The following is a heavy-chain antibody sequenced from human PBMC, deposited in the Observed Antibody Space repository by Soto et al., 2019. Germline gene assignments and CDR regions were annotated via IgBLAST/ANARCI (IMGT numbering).Heavy chain of an antibody. CDR1: GGSISSGGYY. CDR3: ARAEYSNYVDDYYYGMDV. D-gene: IGHD4-4*01. Sequence: QVQLQESGPGLVKPSQTLSLTCTVSGGSISSGGYYWSWIRQHPGKGLEWIGYIYYSGSTYYNPSLQSRVTISVDTSKNQFSLKLSSVTAADTAVYYCARAEYSNYVDDYYYGMDVWGQGTTVTVSS. J-gene: IGHJ6*02. CDR2: IYYSGST. V-gene: IGHV4-31*03.